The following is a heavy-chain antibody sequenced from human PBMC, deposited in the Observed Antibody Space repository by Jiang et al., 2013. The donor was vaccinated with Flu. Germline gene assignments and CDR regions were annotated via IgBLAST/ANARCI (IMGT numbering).Heavy chain of an antibody. CDR1: GFTFSNHG. D-gene: IGHD2-2*02. CDR3: ARDSRIVPAAINWFDP. V-gene: IGHV3-33*01. J-gene: IGHJ5*02. Sequence: VVRASGGPSRLSCAVSGFTFSNHGMHWVRQAPGKGLEWVAVIWYDGSNKYYADSVKGRFTISRDNSKNTLYLQLNSLRAEDTALYYCARDSRIVPAAINWFDPWGQGTLVTVSS. CDR2: IWYDGSNK.